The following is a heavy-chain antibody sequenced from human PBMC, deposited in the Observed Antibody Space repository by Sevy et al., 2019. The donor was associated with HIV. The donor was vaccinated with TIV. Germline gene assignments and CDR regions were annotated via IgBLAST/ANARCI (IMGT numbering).Heavy chain of an antibody. CDR3: ASGGELQPIDY. J-gene: IGHJ4*02. Sequence: SETLSLTCAVYGGSFSGYYWSWIRQPPGKGLEWIGEINHSGSTNYNPSLKSRVTISVDTSKNQFSLKLSSVTAADTAVYYCASGGELQPIDYWGQGTLVTVSS. D-gene: IGHD3-10*01. CDR2: INHSGST. V-gene: IGHV4-34*01. CDR1: GGSFSGYY.